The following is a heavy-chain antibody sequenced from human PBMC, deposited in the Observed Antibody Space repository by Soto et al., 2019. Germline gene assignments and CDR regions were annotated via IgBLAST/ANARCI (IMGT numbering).Heavy chain of an antibody. Sequence: ASVKVSCKASGYTFTNSGISWVRQAPGQGLEWMGWINPDSGGTNYAQKFQGWVTMTRDTSISTAYMELSRLRSDDTAVYYCARDLVLGVVVGYYGMDLWGQGTSVTVSS. V-gene: IGHV1-2*04. CDR2: INPDSGGT. J-gene: IGHJ6*02. CDR1: GYTFTNSG. D-gene: IGHD2-15*01. CDR3: ARDLVLGVVVGYYGMDL.